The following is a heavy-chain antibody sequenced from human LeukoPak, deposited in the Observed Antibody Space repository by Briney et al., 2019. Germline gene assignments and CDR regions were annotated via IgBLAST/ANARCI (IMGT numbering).Heavy chain of an antibody. V-gene: IGHV3-11*04. Sequence: GGSLRLSCAASGFTFSDYYMSWIRQAPGKGLEWVSYISSSGSTIYYADSVKGRFTISRDNAKNSLYLQMNSLRAEDTAVYYCARDEGSLYHYYYMDVWGKGTTVTVSS. J-gene: IGHJ6*03. CDR3: ARDEGSLYHYYYMDV. D-gene: IGHD6-13*01. CDR1: GFTFSDYY. CDR2: ISSSGSTI.